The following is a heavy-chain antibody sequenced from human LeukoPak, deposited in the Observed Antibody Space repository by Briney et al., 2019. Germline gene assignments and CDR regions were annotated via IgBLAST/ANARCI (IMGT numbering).Heavy chain of an antibody. V-gene: IGHV3-48*03. CDR3: ASQKGRIAVAVDY. CDR2: ISSSGSTT. D-gene: IGHD6-19*01. CDR1: GFTFSSYE. Sequence: PGGSLRLSCAASGFTFSSYEMNWVRQAPGKGLEWVSYISSSGSTTYYAASVKGRFTISRDNAKNSLYLQMNSLRVEDTAVYYCASQKGRIAVAVDYWGQGNLVTVSS. J-gene: IGHJ4*02.